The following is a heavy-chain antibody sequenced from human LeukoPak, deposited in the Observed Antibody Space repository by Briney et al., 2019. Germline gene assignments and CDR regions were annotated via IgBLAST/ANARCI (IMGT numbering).Heavy chain of an antibody. CDR1: GGTFSSYA. V-gene: IGHV1-69*05. J-gene: IGHJ4*02. D-gene: IGHD6-13*01. CDR3: ARERPPGDSSNWFLEGYFVI. Sequence: ASVKVSCKASGGTFSSYAITWVRQAPGQGLEWMGRIIPIFGTANYAQKFQGRVTITTDESTSTAYMELSTLRSDDTAVYYCARERPPGDSSNWFLEGYFVIWGQGTLVTVSS. CDR2: IIPIFGTA.